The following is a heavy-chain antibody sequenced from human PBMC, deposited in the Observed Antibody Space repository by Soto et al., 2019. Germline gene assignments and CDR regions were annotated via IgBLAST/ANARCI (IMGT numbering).Heavy chain of an antibody. J-gene: IGHJ5*02. D-gene: IGHD2-15*01. Sequence: QITLKESGPTLVKPTQTLTLTCTFSGFSLSTSGVGVGWIRQPPGKALEWLALIYWDDDKRYSPSLKSRLTITKDTSKNQVVLTMTHMDPVDTATYYCAHSSSCSGDSCYSYISWLDPWGQGTLVTVSS. CDR3: AHSSSCSGDSCYSYISWLDP. V-gene: IGHV2-5*02. CDR2: IYWDDDK. CDR1: GFSLSTSGVG.